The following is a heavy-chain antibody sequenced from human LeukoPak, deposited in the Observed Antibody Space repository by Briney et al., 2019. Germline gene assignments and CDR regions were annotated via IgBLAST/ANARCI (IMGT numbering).Heavy chain of an antibody. CDR1: GFTFSNHF. Sequence: GGSLRLSRAASGFTFSNHFVSWVRQVPGRGPEWVANVNRDGSETYYLDSVKGRFTISKDNAKNSLYLQMNSLRVEDTALYHCARNNGMDVWGQGTTVIVPS. J-gene: IGHJ6*02. CDR2: VNRDGSET. V-gene: IGHV3-7*03. CDR3: ARNNGMDV.